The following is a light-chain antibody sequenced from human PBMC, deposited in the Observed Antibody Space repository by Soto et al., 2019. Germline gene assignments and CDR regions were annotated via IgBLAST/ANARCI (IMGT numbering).Light chain of an antibody. J-gene: IGLJ3*02. V-gene: IGLV1-40*01. CDR3: QSYDSSWV. Sequence: QPVLTQPPSVSGAPGQRVTISCTGSSSNIGAGYDVHWYQQLPGTAPKLLIYGNSNRPSGVPDRFSGSKSGTSASLAITGLQAEDEADYYCQSYDSSWVFGGGTKVTVL. CDR1: SSNIGAGYD. CDR2: GNS.